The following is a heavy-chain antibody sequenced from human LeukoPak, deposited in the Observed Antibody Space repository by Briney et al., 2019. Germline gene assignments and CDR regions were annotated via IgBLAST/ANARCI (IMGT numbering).Heavy chain of an antibody. CDR3: ARDSTANRGYSSYYYYYGMDV. J-gene: IGHJ6*02. CDR1: GFTFSSYE. D-gene: IGHD5-18*01. Sequence: GGSLRLSCAASGFTFSSYEMNWVRQAPGKGLEWVSYISSSGSTIYYADSVKGLFTISRDNAKNSLYLQMNSLRAEDTAVYYCARDSTANRGYSSYYYYYGMDVWGQGTTVTVSS. V-gene: IGHV3-48*03. CDR2: ISSSGSTI.